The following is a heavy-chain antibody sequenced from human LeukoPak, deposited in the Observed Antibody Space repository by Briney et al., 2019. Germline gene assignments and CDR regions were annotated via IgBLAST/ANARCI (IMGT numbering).Heavy chain of an antibody. CDR2: IYYSGST. CDR1: GGSISSYC. J-gene: IGHJ5*02. CDR3: ARLYGAT. Sequence: SETLSLTCTVSGGSISSYCWSWIRQSPGKGLEWIGFIYYSGSTNYNPSLKSRVTISVDTSKNQFSLKLSSVTAADTAVYYCARLYGATWGQGVLVTVSS. V-gene: IGHV4-59*01. D-gene: IGHD4-17*01.